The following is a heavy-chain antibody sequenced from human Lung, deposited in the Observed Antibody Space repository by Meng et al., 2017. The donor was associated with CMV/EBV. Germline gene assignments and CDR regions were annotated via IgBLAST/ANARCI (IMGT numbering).Heavy chain of an antibody. CDR1: GGSFSGYY. J-gene: IGHJ6*02. CDR2: INHSGST. V-gene: IGHV4-34*01. CDR3: ARASRSYGMDV. Sequence: SDTLSLTCAVYGGSFSGYYWSWIRQPPGKGLEWIGEINHSGSTNYNPSLKSRVTISVDTSKNQFSLKLSSVTAADTAVYYCARASRSYGMDVWGQGTTVTVSS.